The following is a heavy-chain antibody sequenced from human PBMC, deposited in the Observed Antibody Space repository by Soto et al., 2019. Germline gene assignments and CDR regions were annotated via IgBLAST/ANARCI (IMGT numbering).Heavy chain of an antibody. V-gene: IGHV1-2*02. D-gene: IGHD1-7*01. CDR3: AKENFKFDS. CDR2: IDPNSGVT. CDR1: GYTFTTYY. Sequence: GASVKVSCKTSGYTFTTYYLHWVRQAPGQGLEWMGWIDPNSGVTKYAQKFQGRVTVTRDTSISTTYMELSSLTSDDTAVYYCAKENFKFDSWGQGTLVTSPQ. J-gene: IGHJ4*02.